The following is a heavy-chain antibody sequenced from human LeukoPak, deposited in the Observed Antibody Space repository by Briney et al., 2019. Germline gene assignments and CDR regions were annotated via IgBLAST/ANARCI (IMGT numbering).Heavy chain of an antibody. J-gene: IGHJ4*02. CDR2: ISAYNGNT. D-gene: IGHD3-3*01. CDR1: GYTFTSYG. CDR3: AREGAITIFGVVIRNRYYFDY. V-gene: IGHV1-18*01. Sequence: ASVKVSCKASGYTFTSYGISWVRQAPGQGLEWMGWISAYNGNTNYAQKLQGRVTMTTDTSTSTAYMELRSLRSDDTAVYYCAREGAITIFGVVIRNRYYFDYWGQGTLVTVSS.